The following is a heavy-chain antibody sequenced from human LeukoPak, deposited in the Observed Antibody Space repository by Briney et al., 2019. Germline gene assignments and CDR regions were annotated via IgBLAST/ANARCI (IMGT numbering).Heavy chain of an antibody. CDR3: ARGSGYLDY. CDR1: GFIFSDYA. V-gene: IGHV3-23*01. J-gene: IGHJ4*02. Sequence: GGSLRLSCAASGFIFSDYAMSWVRQAPGKGLEWVSTIPGSGGSIYYADSVKGRFTISRDISKNTLYLQMNSLRAEDTAVYYCARGSGYLDYWGQGTLVTVSS. CDR2: IPGSGGSI. D-gene: IGHD3-3*01.